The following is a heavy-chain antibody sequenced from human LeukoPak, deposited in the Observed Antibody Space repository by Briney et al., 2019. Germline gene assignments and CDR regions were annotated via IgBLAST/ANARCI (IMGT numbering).Heavy chain of an antibody. J-gene: IGHJ6*03. CDR2: IIPIFGTA. CDR3: ARDLPGGYYYMDV. CDR1: GGTFSSYA. Sequence: SVKVSCKASGGTFSSYAISWVRQAPGHGLEWMGGIIPIFGTANYAQKFQGRVTITTDESTSTAYMELSSLRSEDTAVYYCARDLPGGYYYMDVWGKGTTVTVSS. D-gene: IGHD3-16*01. V-gene: IGHV1-69*05.